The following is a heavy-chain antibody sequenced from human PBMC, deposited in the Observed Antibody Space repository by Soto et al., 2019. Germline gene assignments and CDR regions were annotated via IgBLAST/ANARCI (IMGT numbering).Heavy chain of an antibody. D-gene: IGHD3-10*01. Sequence: GESLKISCAASGFTFSSYAMSWVRQAPGKGLEWVSAISGSGGSTYYADSVKGRFTISRDNSKNTLYLQMNSLRAEDTAVYYCAKDGTGLWFGEFKFDPWGQGTLVTVSS. CDR3: AKDGTGLWFGEFKFDP. CDR2: ISGSGGST. CDR1: GFTFSSYA. V-gene: IGHV3-23*01. J-gene: IGHJ5*02.